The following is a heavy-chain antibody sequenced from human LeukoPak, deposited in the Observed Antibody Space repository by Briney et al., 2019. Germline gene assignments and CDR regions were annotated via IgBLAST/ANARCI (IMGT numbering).Heavy chain of an antibody. CDR2: ISPDSGGT. Sequence: ASVKVSCKASGYTFTGYFMHWVRQAPGQGLEWMGWISPDSGGTNYAQRFQGRVSMTSGTSNNTAYMELTRLTSDDTAVYYCARDRVYCSGGSCYPNYFDPWGQGTLVTVSS. J-gene: IGHJ5*02. V-gene: IGHV1-2*02. CDR1: GYTFTGYF. CDR3: ARDRVYCSGGSCYPNYFDP. D-gene: IGHD2-15*01.